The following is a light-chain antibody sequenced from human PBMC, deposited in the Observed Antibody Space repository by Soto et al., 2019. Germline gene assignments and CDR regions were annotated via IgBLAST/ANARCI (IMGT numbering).Light chain of an antibody. J-gene: IGKJ2*01. Sequence: DIQLAQPPSFLSASVGDRVTITCRASQGINIFLAWFQQKPGKAPNLLISAASTLQSGVPSRFSGSGSETEFTLTITSLQPEDSATYYCQQRNSYPRTFGQGTNVEIK. CDR2: AAS. CDR3: QQRNSYPRT. V-gene: IGKV1-9*01. CDR1: QGINIF.